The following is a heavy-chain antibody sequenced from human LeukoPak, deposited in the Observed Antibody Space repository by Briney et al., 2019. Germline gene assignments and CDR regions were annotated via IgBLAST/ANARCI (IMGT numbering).Heavy chain of an antibody. CDR2: ISGSGPYT. CDR3: AKHGYCSGISCFFDF. D-gene: IGHD2-2*03. J-gene: IGHJ4*02. CDR1: GFTFSSCA. Sequence: PGGSLRLSCAASGFTFSSCAMSWVRQAPGKGLEWVSGISGSGPYTFYTDSVKGRFTISRDSSKNTLYLQMNSLRAEDTALYYCAKHGYCSGISCFFDFWGQGTLVTVSS. V-gene: IGHV3-23*01.